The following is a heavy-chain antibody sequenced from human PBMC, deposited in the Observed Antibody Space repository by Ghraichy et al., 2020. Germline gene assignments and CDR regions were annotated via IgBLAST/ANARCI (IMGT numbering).Heavy chain of an antibody. CDR3: AKDMVRGVFDGMDV. CDR1: GFIFSSYA. D-gene: IGHD3-10*01. J-gene: IGHJ6*02. Sequence: ETLSLTCAASGFIFSSYAMSWVRQAPGKGLEWVSAISGSGGSTYYADSVKGRFTISRDISKNTLYLQMNSLRAEDTAVYYCAKDMVRGVFDGMDVWGQGTTVTVSS. V-gene: IGHV3-23*01. CDR2: ISGSGGST.